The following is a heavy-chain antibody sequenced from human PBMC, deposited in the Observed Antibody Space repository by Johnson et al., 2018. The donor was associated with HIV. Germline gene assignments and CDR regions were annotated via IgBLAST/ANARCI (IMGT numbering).Heavy chain of an antibody. CDR1: GFTFTNAW. Sequence: VQLVESGGGLVKPGGSLRLSCAASGFTFTNAWMNWVRQAPGKGLEWVGRLKSKTDGGTTDYAAPVKGRFTIPRDDSKNTLYLQMNSLRAEDTALYYCARDHLSSRGAFDIWGQGTMVTVSS. V-gene: IGHV3-15*05. J-gene: IGHJ3*02. CDR2: LKSKTDGGTT. D-gene: IGHD6-13*01. CDR3: ARDHLSSRGAFDI.